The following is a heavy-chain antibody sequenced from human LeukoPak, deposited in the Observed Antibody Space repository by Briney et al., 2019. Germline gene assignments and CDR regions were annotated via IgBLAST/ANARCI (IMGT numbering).Heavy chain of an antibody. CDR2: IIPIFGTA. J-gene: IGHJ4*02. D-gene: IGHD3-22*01. V-gene: IGHV1-69*05. Sequence: ASVKVSCKASGGTFSSYAISWVRQAPGQGLEWMGRIIPIFGTANYAQKFQGRVTITTDESTSTAYMELSSLRSEDTAVYYCARPKDYYDSSGYGCWGQGTLVTVSS. CDR3: ARPKDYYDSSGYGC. CDR1: GGTFSSYA.